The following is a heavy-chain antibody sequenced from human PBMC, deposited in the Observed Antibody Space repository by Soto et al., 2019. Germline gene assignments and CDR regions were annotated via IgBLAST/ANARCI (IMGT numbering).Heavy chain of an antibody. CDR3: ARDSGYSYGPFDY. D-gene: IGHD5-18*01. CDR1: GFTFSSYS. V-gene: IGHV3-48*01. J-gene: IGHJ4*02. CDR2: ISSSSSTI. Sequence: EVQLVESGGGLVQPGGSLRLSCAASGFTFSSYSMNWVRQAPGKELERVSYISSSSSTIYYADSVKGRFTISRDYAKKSLYLQMNSLRAEDTAVYYGARDSGYSYGPFDYWGQGTLVTVSS.